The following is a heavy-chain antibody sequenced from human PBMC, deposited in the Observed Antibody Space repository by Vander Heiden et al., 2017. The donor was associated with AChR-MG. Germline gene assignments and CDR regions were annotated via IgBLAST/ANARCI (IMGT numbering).Heavy chain of an antibody. CDR3: ARDGAARSFYYYYGMDV. CDR1: GFTFSDYY. J-gene: IGHJ6*02. V-gene: IGHV3-11*01. CDR2: ISSSGSTI. Sequence: QVQLVESAGGLVKPGGSLRLPCAASGFTFSDYYMSWIRQAPGKGLEWVSYISSSGSTIYYADSVKGRFTISRDNAKNSLYLQMNSLGAEDTAVYYCARDGAARSFYYYYGMDVWGQGTTVTVSS. D-gene: IGHD6-6*01.